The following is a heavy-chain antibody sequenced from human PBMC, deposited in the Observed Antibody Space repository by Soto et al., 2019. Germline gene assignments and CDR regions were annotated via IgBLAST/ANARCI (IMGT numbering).Heavy chain of an antibody. CDR3: ARDPWRTPPEAAFDV. J-gene: IGHJ3*01. CDR2: IYFSGVT. D-gene: IGHD1-1*01. V-gene: IGHV4-31*03. Sequence: QVQLQESGPGLVEPSQTLSLTCTVSGGSISSAGYYWSWIRQRPGKGLEWIGYIYFSGVTYYNPSLGSRVTISVDTSKNQFSLRLSSVTAADTAVYYCARDPWRTPPEAAFDVWGQGTKVTVSS. CDR1: GGSISSAGYY.